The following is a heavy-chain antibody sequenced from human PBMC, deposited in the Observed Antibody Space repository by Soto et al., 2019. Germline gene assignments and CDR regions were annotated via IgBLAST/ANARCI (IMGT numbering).Heavy chain of an antibody. Sequence: SVKVSCKASGGTFSSYAISWVRQAPGQGLEWMGGIIPIFGTANYAQKFQGRVTITADESTSTAYMELSSLRSEDTAVYYCARGDIVVVPAAVGGYYYYGMDVWGQGTTVTVSS. CDR3: ARGDIVVVPAAVGGYYYYGMDV. CDR1: GGTFSSYA. D-gene: IGHD2-2*01. J-gene: IGHJ6*02. V-gene: IGHV1-69*13. CDR2: IIPIFGTA.